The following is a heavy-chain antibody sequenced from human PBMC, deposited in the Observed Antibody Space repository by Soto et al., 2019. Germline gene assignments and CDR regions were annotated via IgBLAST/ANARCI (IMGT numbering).Heavy chain of an antibody. Sequence: GGSLRLSCAASGFTFDDYAMHWVRQAPGKGLEWVSGISWNSGSIGYADSVKGRFTISRDNAKNSLYLQMNSLRAEDTALYYCAKGLGFGELSPYYFDYWGQGTLVTVSS. CDR3: AKGLGFGELSPYYFDY. J-gene: IGHJ4*02. D-gene: IGHD3-10*01. CDR2: ISWNSGSI. V-gene: IGHV3-9*01. CDR1: GFTFDDYA.